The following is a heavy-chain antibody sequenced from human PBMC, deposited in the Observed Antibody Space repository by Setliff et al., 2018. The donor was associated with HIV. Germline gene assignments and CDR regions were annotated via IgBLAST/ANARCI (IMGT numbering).Heavy chain of an antibody. D-gene: IGHD2-15*01. CDR1: GGSISDYY. CDR2: VYASGST. J-gene: IGHJ4*02. Sequence: PSETLSLTCTVSGGSISDYYWSWIRQPAGKGLEWIGRVYASGSTNYNPSLKSRVTMSVDTSNNQFSLRMTSTTAADTAIYYCARGVPLLPPNFWGQGTLVTVXS. CDR3: ARGVPLLPPNF. V-gene: IGHV4-4*07.